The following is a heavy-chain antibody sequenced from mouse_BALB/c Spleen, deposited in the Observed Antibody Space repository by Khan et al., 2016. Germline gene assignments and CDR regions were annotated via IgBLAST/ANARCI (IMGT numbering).Heavy chain of an antibody. J-gene: IGHJ3*01. CDR1: GFDFSRYW. D-gene: IGHD1-2*01. CDR2: INPDSSTI. CDR3: ARLHNYGRFAY. V-gene: IGHV4-1*02. Sequence: EVKLLESGGGLVQPGGSLKLSCAASGFDFSRYWMSWVRQAPGKGLEWIGEINPDSSTINYTPSLKDKFIIPRDNAKNTLYLQMSKVRSEDTALYYCARLHNYGRFAYWGQGTLVTVSA.